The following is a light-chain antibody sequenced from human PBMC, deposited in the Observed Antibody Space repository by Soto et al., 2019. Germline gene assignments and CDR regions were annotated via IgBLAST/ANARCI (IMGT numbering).Light chain of an antibody. CDR3: SSFAGGGNPVL. CDR2: EVT. V-gene: IGLV2-8*01. Sequence: QSVLTQPPSASGSLGQSVTISCIGTSSDVGGYNYVSWHQQHPGKAPKVMIYEVTKRPPGVPDRFSGSKSGNTASLTVSGLQAEDEADYYCSSFAGGGNPVLLGGGTKVTVL. CDR1: SSDVGGYNY. J-gene: IGLJ2*01.